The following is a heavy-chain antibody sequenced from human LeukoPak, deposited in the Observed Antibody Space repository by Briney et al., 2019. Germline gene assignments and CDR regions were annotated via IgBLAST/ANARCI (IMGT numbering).Heavy chain of an antibody. CDR3: ARVDTMIVPSGMDV. CDR2: ISSSSSSYI. V-gene: IGHV3-21*01. D-gene: IGHD3-22*01. J-gene: IGHJ6*02. Sequence: GGSLRLSCAASGFTFSSYSMNWVRQAPGKGLEWVSSISSSSSSYIYYADSVKGRFTISRDDAKNSLYLQMNSLRAEDTAVYYCARVDTMIVPSGMDVWGQGTTVTVSS. CDR1: GFTFSSYS.